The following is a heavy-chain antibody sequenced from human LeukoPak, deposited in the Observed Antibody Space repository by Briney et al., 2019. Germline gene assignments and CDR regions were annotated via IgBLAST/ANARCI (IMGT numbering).Heavy chain of an antibody. CDR3: AKFLDYYDNSGHYNPFDY. V-gene: IGHV3-30*18. D-gene: IGHD3-22*01. Sequence: GGSLRLSCAASGFTFTTCGMHWVRQAPGKGLEWVAVISYEGSNKYYAEYVKGRFTISRDNSKNTLYLQMNSLRAEDTAVYYCAKFLDYYDNSGHYNPFDYWGQGTLVTVSS. CDR1: GFTFTTCG. CDR2: ISYEGSNK. J-gene: IGHJ4*02.